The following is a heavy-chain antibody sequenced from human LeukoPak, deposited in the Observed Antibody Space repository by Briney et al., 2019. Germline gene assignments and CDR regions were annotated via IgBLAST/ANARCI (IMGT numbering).Heavy chain of an antibody. Sequence: GASVKVSCKASGYTFTSYDINWVRQATGQGLEWMGWMNPNSGNTGYAQKFQGRVTITRNTSISTAYMELSSLRSEDTAVYYCARVPAENYYYYYYMDVWGKGTTVTVSS. J-gene: IGHJ6*03. D-gene: IGHD1-14*01. CDR2: MNPNSGNT. V-gene: IGHV1-8*03. CDR1: GYTFTSYD. CDR3: ARVPAENYYYYYYMDV.